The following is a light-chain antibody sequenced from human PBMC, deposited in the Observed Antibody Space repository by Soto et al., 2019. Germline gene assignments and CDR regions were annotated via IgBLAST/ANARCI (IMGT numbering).Light chain of an antibody. Sequence: EIVLTQSPGTLSLSPGERATLSCRASQSVTRRYLAWYQQKPGQAPGLLIYGASSSATGIPDRFSGTGSGTDFGLIINRLEPEDFAVYYCQQYGSSPYTFGLGTKLEIK. CDR1: QSVTRRY. V-gene: IGKV3-20*01. CDR2: GAS. J-gene: IGKJ2*01. CDR3: QQYGSSPYT.